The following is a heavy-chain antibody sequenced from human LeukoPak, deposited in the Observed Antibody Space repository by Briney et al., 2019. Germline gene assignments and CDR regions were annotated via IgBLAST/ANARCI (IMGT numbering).Heavy chain of an antibody. D-gene: IGHD3-10*01. CDR2: ISSSGSTI. CDR3: ARDQVVRGVIDYYCYMDV. V-gene: IGHV3-11*04. Sequence: PGGSLRLSCAASGFTFSDYYMSWIRQAPGKGLEWVSYISSSGSTIYYADSVKGRFTISRDNAKNSLYLQMNSLRAEDTAVYYCARDQVVRGVIDYYCYMDVWGKGTTVTVSS. CDR1: GFTFSDYY. J-gene: IGHJ6*03.